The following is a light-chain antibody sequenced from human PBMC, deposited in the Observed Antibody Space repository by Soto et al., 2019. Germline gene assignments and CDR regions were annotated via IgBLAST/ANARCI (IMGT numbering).Light chain of an antibody. CDR1: QSVSSSY. V-gene: IGKV3-20*01. CDR2: GAS. J-gene: IGKJ1*01. CDR3: QQYGGSSWT. Sequence: EIVLTQSPGTLSLSPGERATVSCRASQSVSSSYLAWYQQKPGQAPRLLIYGASSRATGIPDRFSGSGSGTDFTLTISRLEPEDFAVYYCQQYGGSSWTFGQGTKVDIK.